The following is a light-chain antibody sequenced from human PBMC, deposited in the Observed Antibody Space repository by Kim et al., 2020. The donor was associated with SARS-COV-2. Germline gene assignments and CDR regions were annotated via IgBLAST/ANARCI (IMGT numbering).Light chain of an antibody. CDR2: QDS. Sequence: VSASPGQTASITCSGDKLGDKYACWYQQKPGPSPVLVIYQDSKRPSGIPERFSGSNSGNTATLTISGTQAMDEADYYCQAWDSSWVFGGGTQLTVL. CDR3: QAWDSSWV. V-gene: IGLV3-1*01. CDR1: KLGDKY. J-gene: IGLJ3*02.